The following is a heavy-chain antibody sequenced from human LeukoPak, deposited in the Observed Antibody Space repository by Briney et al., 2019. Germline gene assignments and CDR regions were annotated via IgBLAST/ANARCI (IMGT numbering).Heavy chain of an antibody. J-gene: IGHJ4*02. CDR2: IYHTGST. CDR1: GGSISGYY. V-gene: IGHV4-59*01. Sequence: SETLSLTCTASGGSISGYYWSWIRQPPGKGLEWVANIYHTGSTNYNPSLSSRVTISIDTAKNQLSMKLTSMTAADTAVYYCARRGRNSSGWQDYLWGQGTLVTVSS. D-gene: IGHD6-25*01. CDR3: ARRGRNSSGWQDYL.